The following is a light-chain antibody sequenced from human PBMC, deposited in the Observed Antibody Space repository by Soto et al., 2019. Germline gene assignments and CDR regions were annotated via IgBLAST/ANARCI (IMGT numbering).Light chain of an antibody. J-gene: IGKJ2*01. CDR1: QSLVHSDGNTY. Sequence: DVLMTQSPLSLPVTLGQPASISCKSSQSLVHSDGNTYLNWFHQRPGQSPRHLIYKVSSRDSGVPDRFSGSGSGSDFPLKISRVEAEDVGVYYCMQGTYWPPYTFGQGTKLEIK. CDR2: KVS. CDR3: MQGTYWPPYT. V-gene: IGKV2-30*02.